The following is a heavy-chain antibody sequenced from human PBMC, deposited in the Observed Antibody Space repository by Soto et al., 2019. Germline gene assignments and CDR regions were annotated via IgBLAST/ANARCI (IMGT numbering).Heavy chain of an antibody. V-gene: IGHV4-4*02. Sequence: QVQLQESGPGLVKPSGTLSLTCAVSGGSISSSYWWSWVRQPPGKGLEWIGEIYHSGSTNYNTSLKSRVTISVDKSKNQLSLQVTSVTAADTAVYYCARVSGSYYYGMDVWGQGTTVTVSS. CDR3: ARVSGSYYYGMDV. CDR2: IYHSGST. CDR1: GGSISSSYW. J-gene: IGHJ6*02.